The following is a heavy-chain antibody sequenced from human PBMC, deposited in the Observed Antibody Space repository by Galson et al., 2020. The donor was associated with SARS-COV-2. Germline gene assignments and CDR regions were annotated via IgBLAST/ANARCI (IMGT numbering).Heavy chain of an antibody. Sequence: ASETLSLTCTVSPGFLSSTSYYWGWIRQSPEKGLEWLGSIYFNGNDFYNPALKSRLAISINTSKNQFSLRLNTVTAADTAVYFCARKVATYDSWGPGLLVTVSS. CDR2: IYFNGND. CDR3: ARKVATYDS. J-gene: IGHJ5*01. D-gene: IGHD5-12*01. V-gene: IGHV4-39*07. CDR1: PGFLSSTSYY.